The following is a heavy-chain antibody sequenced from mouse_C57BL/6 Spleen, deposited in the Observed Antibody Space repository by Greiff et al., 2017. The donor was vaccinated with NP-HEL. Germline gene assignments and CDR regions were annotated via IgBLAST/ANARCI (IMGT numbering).Heavy chain of an antibody. D-gene: IGHD2-1*01. Sequence: EVKLEESGGGLVKPGGSLKLSCAASGFTFSSYAMSWVRQTPEKRLEWVATISDGGSYTYYPDNVKGRFTISRDNAKNNLYLQMSHLKSEDTAMYYCARDEGVTTGDWYFDVWGTGTTVTVSS. V-gene: IGHV5-4*01. CDR2: ISDGGSYT. CDR1: GFTFSSYA. CDR3: ARDEGVTTGDWYFDV. J-gene: IGHJ1*03.